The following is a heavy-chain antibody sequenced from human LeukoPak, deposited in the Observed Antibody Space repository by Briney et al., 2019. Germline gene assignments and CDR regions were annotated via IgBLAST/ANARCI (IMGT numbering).Heavy chain of an antibody. CDR3: ARKSGQLAVDDY. Sequence: SETLSLTCTVSGGSISSSSYYWGWIRQPPGKGLEWIGSIYYSGSTYYNPSLKSRVTISVDTSKNQLSLKLSSVTAADTAVYYCARKSGQLAVDDYWGQGTLVTVSS. V-gene: IGHV4-39*01. D-gene: IGHD6-6*01. J-gene: IGHJ4*02. CDR2: IYYSGST. CDR1: GGSISSSSYY.